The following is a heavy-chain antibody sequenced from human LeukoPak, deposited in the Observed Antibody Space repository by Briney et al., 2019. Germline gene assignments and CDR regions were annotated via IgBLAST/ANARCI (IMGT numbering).Heavy chain of an antibody. CDR2: INHSGST. Sequence: PSETLSLTCAVYGASFSGYYWSWIRQPPGKWLEWIGEINHSGSTNYNPSLKSRVTISVDTSKNQFSLKLSSVTAADTAVYYCARSTYGGTFDYWGQGTLVTVSS. J-gene: IGHJ4*02. V-gene: IGHV4-34*01. D-gene: IGHD2-8*01. CDR1: GASFSGYY. CDR3: ARSTYGGTFDY.